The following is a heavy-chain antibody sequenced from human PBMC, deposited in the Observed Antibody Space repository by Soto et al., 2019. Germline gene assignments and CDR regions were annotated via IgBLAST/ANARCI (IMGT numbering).Heavy chain of an antibody. D-gene: IGHD6-19*01. CDR2: IYWNDDK. V-gene: IGHV2-5*01. CDR1: GFSLRTSGVG. Sequence: QITLKESGPTLVKPIQTLTLTCIFSGFSLRTSGVGVGWIRQPPGKALEWLGFIYWNDDKRYSPSLKSRLTITKDTSKNQVVLTMTNMDPVDTATYYCAKSGSSGWYGWFDPWGQGTLVTVSS. J-gene: IGHJ5*02. CDR3: AKSGSSGWYGWFDP.